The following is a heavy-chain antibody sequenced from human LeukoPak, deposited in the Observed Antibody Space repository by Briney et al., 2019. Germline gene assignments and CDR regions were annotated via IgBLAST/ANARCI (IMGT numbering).Heavy chain of an antibody. CDR2: ISYDGSNK. D-gene: IGHD2-21*02. CDR1: GFTFSSYG. V-gene: IGHV3-30*18. J-gene: IGHJ4*02. CDR3: AKGDLEGAYCGGDCATVFDY. Sequence: GVSLRLSCAASGFTFSSYGMHWVRQAPGKGLEWVAVISYDGSNKYYADSVKGRFTISRDNSKNTLYLQMNSLRAEDTAVYYCAKGDLEGAYCGGDCATVFDYWGQGTLVTVSS.